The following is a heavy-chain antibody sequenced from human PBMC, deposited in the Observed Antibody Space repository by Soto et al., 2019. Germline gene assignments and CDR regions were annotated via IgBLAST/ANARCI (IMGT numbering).Heavy chain of an antibody. CDR2: ISSSTTYL. CDR3: ARGSEGPHGPCGGDCYTYWYFDL. D-gene: IGHD2-21*02. J-gene: IGHJ2*01. V-gene: IGHV3-21*01. Sequence: EVQLVESGGGLVRPGGSLRVSCAASGFTFSSYSMNWVRQAPGKGLEWVSSISSSTTYLQYADSVKGRFTISRDNAKNSLYLQMGSLRAEDTAVYYCARGSEGPHGPCGGDCYTYWYFDLWGRGTLVTVSS. CDR1: GFTFSSYS.